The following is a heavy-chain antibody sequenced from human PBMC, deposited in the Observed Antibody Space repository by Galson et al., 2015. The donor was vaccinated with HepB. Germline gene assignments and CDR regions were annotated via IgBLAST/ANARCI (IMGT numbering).Heavy chain of an antibody. J-gene: IGHJ4*02. CDR3: ARDRGDYYDSIGLYY. CDR1: GFTVSSNY. CDR2: IYSGGST. V-gene: IGHV3-66*01. Sequence: SLRLSCAASGFTVSSNYMSWVRQAPGKGLEWVSVIYSGGSTYYADSVKGRFTISRDNSKNTLYLQMNSLRAEDTAVYYCARDRGDYYDSIGLYYWGQGTLVTVSS. D-gene: IGHD3-22*01.